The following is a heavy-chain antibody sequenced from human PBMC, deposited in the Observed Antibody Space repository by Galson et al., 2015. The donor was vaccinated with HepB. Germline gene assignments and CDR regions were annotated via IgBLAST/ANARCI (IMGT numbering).Heavy chain of an antibody. V-gene: IGHV3-9*01. CDR1: GFTFDDYA. CDR3: AKDPRAYDILTGTLYGMDV. Sequence: SLRLSCAASGFTFDDYAMHWVRQAPGKGLEWVSGISWNSGSIGYADSVKGRFTISRDNAKNSLYLQMNSLRAEDTALYYCAKDPRAYDILTGTLYGMDVWGQGTTVTISS. J-gene: IGHJ6*02. D-gene: IGHD3-9*01. CDR2: ISWNSGSI.